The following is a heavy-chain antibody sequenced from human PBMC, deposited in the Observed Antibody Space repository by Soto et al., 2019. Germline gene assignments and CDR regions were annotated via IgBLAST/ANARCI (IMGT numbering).Heavy chain of an antibody. CDR1: GGSFSGYY. J-gene: IGHJ5*02. CDR3: ARGIRVDWENNWFDP. D-gene: IGHD1-26*01. V-gene: IGHV4-34*01. CDR2: INHSGST. Sequence: QVQLQQWGAGLLKPSETLSLTCAVYGGSFSGYYWSWIRQPPGKGLEWIGEINHSGSTTYHPSLKSRVTISVDTSKNQFSLKLRSVTAADTAVYYCARGIRVDWENNWFDPWGQGTLVTVSS.